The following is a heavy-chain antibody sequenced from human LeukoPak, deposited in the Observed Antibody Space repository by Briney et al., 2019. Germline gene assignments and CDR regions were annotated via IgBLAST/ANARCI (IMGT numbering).Heavy chain of an antibody. CDR2: IYYSGTT. Sequence: SETLSLTCTVSGDSMRSSSDYWAWIRQPPGKGLEWIGSIYYSGTTYYNPSLKSRVTISVDTSKNQFSLNLSSVTAADTAVYYCARPAVKYSNYYFDYWGQGTLVTVSS. J-gene: IGHJ4*02. CDR1: GDSMRSSSDY. V-gene: IGHV4-39*01. D-gene: IGHD4-11*01. CDR3: ARPAVKYSNYYFDY.